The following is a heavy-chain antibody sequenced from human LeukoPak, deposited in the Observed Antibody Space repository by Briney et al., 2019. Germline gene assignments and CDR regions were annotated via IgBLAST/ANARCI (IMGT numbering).Heavy chain of an antibody. D-gene: IGHD3-22*01. V-gene: IGHV3-21*01. CDR3: ARRGYSDSSGYDY. CDR1: GFTFDDYA. J-gene: IGHJ4*02. Sequence: GGSLRLSCAASGFTFDDYAMHWVRQAPGKGLEWVSSISGDSSDIYYADSVMGRSTISRDNAKNSVYLQINSLRAEDTAIYYCARRGYSDSSGYDYWGQGTLVTVSS. CDR2: ISGDSSDI.